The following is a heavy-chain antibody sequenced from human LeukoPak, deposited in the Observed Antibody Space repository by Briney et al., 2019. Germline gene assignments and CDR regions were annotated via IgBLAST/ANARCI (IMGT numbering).Heavy chain of an antibody. CDR2: IGSGTNGRT. Sequence: GGSLRLSCAASGFTFAMSWVRQAPGRGLEWVSGIGSGTNGRTYYAESVKGRFSISRDNSKDTLSLQMNSLRADDSAIYYCVQSTAWYRSSWYLMYWGQGILVTVSS. CDR3: VQSTAWYRSSWYLMY. D-gene: IGHD6-13*01. CDR1: GFTFA. V-gene: IGHV3-23*01. J-gene: IGHJ4*02.